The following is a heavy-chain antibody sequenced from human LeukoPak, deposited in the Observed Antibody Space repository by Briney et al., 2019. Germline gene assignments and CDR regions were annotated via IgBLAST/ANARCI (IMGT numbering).Heavy chain of an antibody. Sequence: ASVKVSCKASGYTLTSYYMHWVRQAPGQGLEWMGIINPSGGSTSYAQKFQGRVTMTRDMSTSTVYMELSSLRSEDTAVYYCARDYLTGNAFDIWGQGTMVTVSS. CDR2: INPSGGST. D-gene: IGHD7-27*01. J-gene: IGHJ3*02. V-gene: IGHV1-46*01. CDR1: GYTLTSYY. CDR3: ARDYLTGNAFDI.